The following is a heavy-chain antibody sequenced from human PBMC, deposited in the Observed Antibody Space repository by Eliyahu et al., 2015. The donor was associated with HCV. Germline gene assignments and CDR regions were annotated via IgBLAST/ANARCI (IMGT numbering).Heavy chain of an antibody. D-gene: IGHD2-2*01. Sequence: QLQLQESGPGLVKPSETLSLPXTVXXGXXSXSSYXWDWIRQPPGKGLEWIGSIYYSGXTYYNPSLKSRVTISVDTSKNQFSLKLSSVTAADTAVYYCARHGADIVVVPGFDYWGQGTLVTVSS. CDR2: IYYSGXT. CDR1: XGXXSXSSYX. V-gene: IGHV4-39*01. CDR3: ARHGADIVVVPGFDY. J-gene: IGHJ4*02.